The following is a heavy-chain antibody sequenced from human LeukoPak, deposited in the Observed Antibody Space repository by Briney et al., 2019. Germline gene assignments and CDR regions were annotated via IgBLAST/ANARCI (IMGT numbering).Heavy chain of an antibody. CDR1: GFTFSSYE. D-gene: IGHD4-23*01. V-gene: IGHV3-48*03. J-gene: IGHJ4*02. Sequence: TGGSLRLSCAASGFTFSSYEMNWVHQAPGKGLEWVSYISSSGSAIHYADSVKGRFTISRDNVKNSLYLQMNSLRVEDTAVYYCARETTVATGDFDYWGQGTLVTVSS. CDR3: ARETTVATGDFDY. CDR2: ISSSGSAI.